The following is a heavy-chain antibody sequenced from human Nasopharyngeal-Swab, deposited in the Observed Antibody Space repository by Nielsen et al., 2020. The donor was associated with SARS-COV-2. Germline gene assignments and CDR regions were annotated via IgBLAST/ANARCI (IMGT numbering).Heavy chain of an antibody. Sequence: ASVKVSCKASGYSFTDNYIHWVRQATGQGLVWMGWMNPKNGNTGYAQKFQGRLAVTRDTSISTVYMELSSLRSDDTAVYYCARGAPMISEAGDYWGQGTLVTVSS. CDR1: GYSFTDNY. J-gene: IGHJ4*02. V-gene: IGHV1-8*01. CDR2: MNPKNGNT. D-gene: IGHD3-16*01. CDR3: ARGAPMISEAGDY.